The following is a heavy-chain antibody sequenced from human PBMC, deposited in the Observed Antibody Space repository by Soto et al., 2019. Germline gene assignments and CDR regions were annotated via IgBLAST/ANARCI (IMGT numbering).Heavy chain of an antibody. Sequence: VQLVQSGAEVKKPGESLRISCTGFGYTFTTFWISWVRQMPGKGLEWLGRVDPRDSYVTYNPSFEGHVTISADKSISTAYLQWGSLKASDTAMYFCASSYCTTTACDSWFDPWGQGTLVTVSS. CDR1: GYTFTTFW. D-gene: IGHD2-8*01. CDR2: VDPRDSYV. CDR3: ASSYCTTTACDSWFDP. J-gene: IGHJ5*02. V-gene: IGHV5-10-1*03.